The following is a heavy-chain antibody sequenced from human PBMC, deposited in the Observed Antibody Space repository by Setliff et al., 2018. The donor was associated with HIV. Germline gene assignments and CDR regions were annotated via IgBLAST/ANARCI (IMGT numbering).Heavy chain of an antibody. CDR1: GGSIGHHY. CDR3: ARSYYDFWNGLPRSFDI. J-gene: IGHJ3*02. CDR2: VYYSGST. V-gene: IGHV4-59*11. D-gene: IGHD3-3*01. Sequence: SETLSLTCTVSGGSIGHHYWSWIRQSPGRGFEWIGYVYYSGSTNYKPSLTGRVTISIDTSSNQFSLNLTSVTSADTAIYYCARSYYDFWNGLPRSFDIWGQGTLVTVSS.